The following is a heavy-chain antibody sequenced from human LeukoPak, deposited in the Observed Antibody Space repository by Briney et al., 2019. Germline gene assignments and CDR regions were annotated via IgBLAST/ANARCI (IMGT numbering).Heavy chain of an antibody. Sequence: SETLSLTCTVSGGSISSGYYWGWIRQPPGMGLEWIGSILHSGSTYYNPSLKSRVTMSVDTSKNQFSLKLSSVTAADTAVYYCAREGRYYYDSSGYYFDWGQGTLVTVSS. CDR2: ILHSGST. J-gene: IGHJ4*02. CDR1: GGSISSGYY. V-gene: IGHV4-38-2*02. D-gene: IGHD3-22*01. CDR3: AREGRYYYDSSGYYFD.